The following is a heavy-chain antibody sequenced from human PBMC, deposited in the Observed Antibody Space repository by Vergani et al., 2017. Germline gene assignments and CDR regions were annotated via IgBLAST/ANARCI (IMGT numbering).Heavy chain of an antibody. CDR3: ARQVPYYDLLSAFDI. J-gene: IGHJ3*02. V-gene: IGHV3-23*04. Sequence: EVQLVESGGGLVKPGRSLRLSCTASGFTFGDYAMSWFRQAPGKGLEWVSAISGSGGSTYYADSVKGRFTISRDNSKNTLYLQMNSLRAEDTAVYYCARQVPYYDLLSAFDIWGQGTMVTVSS. D-gene: IGHD3-3*01. CDR2: ISGSGGST. CDR1: GFTFGDYA.